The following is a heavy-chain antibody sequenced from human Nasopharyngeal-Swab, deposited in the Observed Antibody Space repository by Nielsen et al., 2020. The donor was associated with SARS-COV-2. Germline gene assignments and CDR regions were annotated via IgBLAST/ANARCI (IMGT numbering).Heavy chain of an antibody. CDR3: ARRPTTVTTWWFDP. D-gene: IGHD4-11*01. CDR2: FDPEDGET. V-gene: IGHV1-24*01. Sequence: ASVKVSCKVSGYTLTELSMHWVRQAPGKGLEWMGGFDPEDGETIYAQKFQGRVTMTEDTSTDTAYMELSSLRSEDTAVYYCARRPTTVTTWWFDPWGQGTLVTVSS. CDR1: GYTLTELS. J-gene: IGHJ5*02.